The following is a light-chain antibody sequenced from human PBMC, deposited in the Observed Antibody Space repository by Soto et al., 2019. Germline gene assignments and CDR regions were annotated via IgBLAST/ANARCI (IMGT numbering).Light chain of an antibody. CDR2: GNS. CDR3: QSYDSSLRNV. Sequence: SVLTQPPSVSGAPGQRVTISCTGSSSNIGAGYDVHWYQQLPGTAPKLLIYGNSNRPSGVPDRFSGSKSGTSASLAITGLQAEDEADYYCQSYDSSLRNVFGGGTKLTVL. CDR1: SSNIGAGYD. V-gene: IGLV1-40*01. J-gene: IGLJ2*01.